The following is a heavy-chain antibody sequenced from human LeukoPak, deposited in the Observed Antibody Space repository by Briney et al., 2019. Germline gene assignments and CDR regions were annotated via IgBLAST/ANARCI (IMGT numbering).Heavy chain of an antibody. CDR1: GFTFSSYA. D-gene: IGHD3-22*01. Sequence: TGGSLRLSCAASGFTFSSYAMNWVRQAPGKGLEWVSAISGSGDSTFYADSVKGRFTISRDNSKNTLDLQLNSLRAEDTAVYYCAKGTHSSSWHWYDPWGQGTLVTVSS. J-gene: IGHJ5*02. V-gene: IGHV3-23*01. CDR2: ISGSGDST. CDR3: AKGTHSSSWHWYDP.